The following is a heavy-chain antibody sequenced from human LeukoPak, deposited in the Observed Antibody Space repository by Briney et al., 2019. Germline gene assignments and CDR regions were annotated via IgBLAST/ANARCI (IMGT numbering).Heavy chain of an antibody. CDR3: ARDAARGYSYGALY. J-gene: IGHJ4*02. V-gene: IGHV3-48*01. CDR1: GFTFSSYS. D-gene: IGHD5-18*01. CDR2: ISSSSSTI. Sequence: GGSLRLSCAASGFTFSSYSMNWVRQAPGKGLEWVSYISSSSSTIYYADSVKGRFTISRDNAKNSLYLQMNSLRAEDTAVYYCARDAARGYSYGALYWGQGTLVTVSS.